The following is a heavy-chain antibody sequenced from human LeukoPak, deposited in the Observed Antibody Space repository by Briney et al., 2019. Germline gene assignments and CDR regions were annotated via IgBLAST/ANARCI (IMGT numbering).Heavy chain of an antibody. CDR3: ARDARAQWLVGPWFDP. D-gene: IGHD6-19*01. CDR1: GFTFSGYG. V-gene: IGHV3-30*03. CDR2: ISYDGSNK. Sequence: GGSLRLSCAASGFTFSGYGMHWVRQAPGKGLEWVAVISYDGSNKYYADSVKGRFTISRDNSKNTLYLQMNSLRAEDTAVYYCARDARAQWLVGPWFDPWGQGTLVTVSS. J-gene: IGHJ5*02.